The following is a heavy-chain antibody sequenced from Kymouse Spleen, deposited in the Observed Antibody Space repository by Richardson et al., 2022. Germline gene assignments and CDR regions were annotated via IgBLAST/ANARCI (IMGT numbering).Heavy chain of an antibody. V-gene: IGHV4-39*01. CDR2: IYYSGST. Sequence: QLQLQESGPGLVKPSETLSLTCTVSGGSISSSSYYWGWIRQPPGKGLEWIGSIYYSGSTYYNPSLKSRVTISVDTSKNQFSLKLSSVTAADTAVYYCARHSQWEPFDYWGQGTLVTVSS. J-gene: IGHJ4*02. D-gene: IGHD1-26*01. CDR1: GGSISSSSYY. CDR3: ARHSQWEPFDY.